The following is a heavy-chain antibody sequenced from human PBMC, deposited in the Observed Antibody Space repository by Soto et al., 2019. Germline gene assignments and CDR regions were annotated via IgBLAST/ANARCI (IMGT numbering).Heavy chain of an antibody. CDR1: VFTFSSYS. D-gene: IGHD6-19*01. Sequence: GGSLRLSCAASVFTFSSYSMNLVRQAPGKGLEWVSSISSSSSYIYYADSVKGRCTISRDNAKNSLYLQMNSLRAEDTAVYYFSILYSGGFYNWFEPWGQGSVVTVAS. J-gene: IGHJ5*02. CDR2: ISSSSSYI. CDR3: SILYSGGFYNWFEP. V-gene: IGHV3-21*01.